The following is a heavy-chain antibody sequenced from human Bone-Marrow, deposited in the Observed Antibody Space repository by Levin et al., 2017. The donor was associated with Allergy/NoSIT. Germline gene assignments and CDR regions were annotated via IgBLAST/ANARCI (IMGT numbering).Heavy chain of an antibody. CDR3: ASTLYDILTGLYGVDV. CDR1: GFTFSSFW. J-gene: IGHJ6*02. D-gene: IGHD3-9*01. CDR2: IDNDGTVT. V-gene: IGHV3-74*01. Sequence: GGSLRLSCAASGFTFSSFWMHWVRQVPGKGLVWVSRIDNDGTVTEYADSVKGRFTISRDNAKNTLYLQMNSLRAEDTAVYYCASTLYDILTGLYGVDVWGQGTTVTVAS.